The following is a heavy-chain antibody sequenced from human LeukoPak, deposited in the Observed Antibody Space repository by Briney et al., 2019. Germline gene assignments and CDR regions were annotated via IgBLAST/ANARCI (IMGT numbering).Heavy chain of an antibody. V-gene: IGHV3-48*01. CDR2: ISSSTSTI. D-gene: IGHD6-6*01. Sequence: GGSLRLSCAASGFTFSTYSMNWVRQAPGKGLEWVSYISSSTSTIYYADSVKGRFTISRDNAKNSLYLQMNSLRVEDTAVYYCARRGIAARPEFDYWGQGTLVTVSS. CDR3: ARRGIAARPEFDY. J-gene: IGHJ4*02. CDR1: GFTFSTYS.